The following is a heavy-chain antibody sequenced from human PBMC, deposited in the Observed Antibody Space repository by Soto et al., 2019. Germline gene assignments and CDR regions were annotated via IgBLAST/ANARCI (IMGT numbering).Heavy chain of an antibody. J-gene: IGHJ6*02. Sequence: GESLKISCKGSGYSFTSYWIGWVRQMPGKGLEWMGSIYPGDSDTRYSPSFQGQVTISADKSISTAYLQWSSLKASDTAIYYCARTGAAGKYDYGVDVWGQGTTVTVSS. CDR2: IYPGDSDT. D-gene: IGHD6-13*01. CDR1: GYSFTSYW. V-gene: IGHV5-51*01. CDR3: ARTGAAGKYDYGVDV.